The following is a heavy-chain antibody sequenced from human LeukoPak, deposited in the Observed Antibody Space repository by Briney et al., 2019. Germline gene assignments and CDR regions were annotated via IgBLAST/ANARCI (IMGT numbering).Heavy chain of an antibody. J-gene: IGHJ3*02. V-gene: IGHV5-51*01. Sequence: GESLKISCKGFRYSFTSYWIGWVRQMPGKGLEWMGIIYPADSDTRYSPSFQGQVTISADRSISTAYLQWSGLKASDTAMYYCARLTVLGGAFDIWGQGTMVTVSS. CDR2: IYPADSDT. CDR1: RYSFTSYW. CDR3: ARLTVLGGAFDI. D-gene: IGHD3-9*01.